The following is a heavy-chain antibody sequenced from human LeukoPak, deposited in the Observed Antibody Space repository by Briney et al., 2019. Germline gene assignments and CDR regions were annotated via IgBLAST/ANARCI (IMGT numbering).Heavy chain of an antibody. J-gene: IGHJ4*02. CDR3: ARGNYYDSRVFDY. D-gene: IGHD3-22*01. CDR1: GFTFSSYS. CDR2: ISSSSSYI. V-gene: IGHV3-21*01. Sequence: GGSLRLSCAASGFTFSSYSMNWVRQAPGKGLELVSSISSSSSYIYYADSVKGRFTISRDNAKNSLYLQMNSLRAEDTAVYYCARGNYYDSRVFDYWGQGTLVTVSS.